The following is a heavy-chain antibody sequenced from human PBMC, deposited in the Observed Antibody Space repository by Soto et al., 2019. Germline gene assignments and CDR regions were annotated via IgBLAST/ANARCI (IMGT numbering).Heavy chain of an antibody. CDR1: GFTVSSNY. J-gene: IGHJ4*02. CDR2: IYSGGST. V-gene: IGHV3-53*01. Sequence: GGSLRLSCAASGFTVSSNYMSWVRQAPGKGLEWVSVIYSGGSTYYADSVKGRFTISRDNSKNTLYLQMNSLRAEDTGVYDCARAPPGDGGGFDYWGQGTLVTVSS. D-gene: IGHD7-27*01. CDR3: ARAPPGDGGGFDY.